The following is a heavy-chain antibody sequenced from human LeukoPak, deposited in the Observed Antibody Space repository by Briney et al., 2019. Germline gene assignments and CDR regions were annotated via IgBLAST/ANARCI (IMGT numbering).Heavy chain of an antibody. CDR1: GFTFSSYS. CDR3: ARDHSVGDYVIGYFQH. D-gene: IGHD4-17*01. V-gene: IGHV3-21*01. Sequence: GGSLRLSCAASGFTFSSYSMNWVRQAPGKGLEWVSSISSSSSYIYYADSVKGRFTISRDNAKNSLYLQMNSLRAEDTAVYYCARDHSVGDYVIGYFQHWGQGTLVTVSS. CDR2: ISSSSSYI. J-gene: IGHJ1*01.